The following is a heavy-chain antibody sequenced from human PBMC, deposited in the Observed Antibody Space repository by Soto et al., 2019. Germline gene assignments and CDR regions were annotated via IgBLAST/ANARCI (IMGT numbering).Heavy chain of an antibody. CDR3: ARDLKVIVVDPGYYGLDV. CDR1: GGTFSSYA. V-gene: IGHV1-69*13. J-gene: IGHJ6*02. Sequence: SVKVSCKASGGTFSSYAISWVRQAPGQGLEWMGGIIPIFGTANYAQKFQGRVTITADESTSTAYMELSSLRSEDTAVYYCARDLKVIVVDPGYYGLDVWGQGTTVTVSS. CDR2: IIPIFGTA. D-gene: IGHD3-22*01.